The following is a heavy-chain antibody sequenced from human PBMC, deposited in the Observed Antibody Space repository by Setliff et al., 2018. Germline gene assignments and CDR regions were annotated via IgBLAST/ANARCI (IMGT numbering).Heavy chain of an antibody. CDR3: ARENIAAED. D-gene: IGHD6-13*01. CDR2: IYSRGNT. V-gene: IGHV4-4*07. CDR1: GGSIGSYY. J-gene: IGHJ4*02. Sequence: PSETLSLTCTVSGGSIGSYYWTWIRHSAGKGLEWIGRIYSRGNTNYNPSLKSRVTLSVDTSKNLFSLKMTSMTAADTAIHYCARENIAAEDWGQGTLVTVSS.